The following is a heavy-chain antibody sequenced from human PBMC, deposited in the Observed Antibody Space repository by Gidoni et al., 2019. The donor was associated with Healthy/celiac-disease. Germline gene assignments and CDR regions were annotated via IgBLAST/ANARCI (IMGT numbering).Heavy chain of an antibody. J-gene: IGHJ4*02. V-gene: IGHV3-30*18. CDR3: AKDGRMYFDY. Sequence: EWVAVLSYDGSNQYYADSVKGRFTISSDHSKTTLYLQMNSLRAEDTAVYYCAKDGRMYFDYWGQGTLVTVSS. CDR2: LSYDGSNQ.